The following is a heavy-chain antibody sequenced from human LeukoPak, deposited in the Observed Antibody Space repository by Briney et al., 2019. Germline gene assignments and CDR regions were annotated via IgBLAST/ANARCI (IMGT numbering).Heavy chain of an antibody. J-gene: IGHJ1*01. V-gene: IGHV4-4*09. CDR1: GGSISSYY. CDR3: AADSSGYYLGYFQH. Sequence: PSQTLSLTCTVSGGSISSYYWSWIRQPPGKGLEWIGYIYTSGSTNYNPSLKSRVTISVDTSKNQFSLKLSSVTAADTAVYYCAADSSGYYLGYFQHWGQGTLVTVSS. CDR2: IYTSGST. D-gene: IGHD3-22*01.